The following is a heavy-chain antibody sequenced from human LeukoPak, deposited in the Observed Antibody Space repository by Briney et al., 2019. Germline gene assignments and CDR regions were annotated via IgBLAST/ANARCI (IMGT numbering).Heavy chain of an antibody. CDR1: GGSISSGGYS. CDR2: IYHSGST. CDR3: ARESDYYDSSGYSSGAFDI. D-gene: IGHD3-22*01. V-gene: IGHV4-30-2*01. Sequence: PSETLSLTCAVSGGSISSGGYSWSWLRQPPGKGREWIAYIYHSGSTYYNPSLKSRVTISVDRSKNQFSLKLSSVTAADTAVYYCARESDYYDSSGYSSGAFDIWGQGTMVTVSS. J-gene: IGHJ3*02.